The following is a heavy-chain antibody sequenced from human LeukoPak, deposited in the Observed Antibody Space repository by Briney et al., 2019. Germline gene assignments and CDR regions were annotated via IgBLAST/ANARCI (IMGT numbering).Heavy chain of an antibody. CDR2: IYSGGST. CDR3: AKESHYSYGLTDY. V-gene: IGHV3-66*01. Sequence: GGSLRLSCAASGFTVSSNYMSWVRQAPGKGLEWVSVIYSGGSTYYADSVKGRFTISRDNSKNTLYLQMNSLRAEDTAVYYCAKESHYSYGLTDYWGQGTLVTVSS. J-gene: IGHJ4*02. D-gene: IGHD5-18*01. CDR1: GFTVSSNY.